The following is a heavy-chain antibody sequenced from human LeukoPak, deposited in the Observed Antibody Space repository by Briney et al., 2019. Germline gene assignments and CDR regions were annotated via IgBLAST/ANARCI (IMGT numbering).Heavy chain of an antibody. CDR1: GGSFSGYY. Sequence: SETLSLTCAVYGGSFSGYYWSWIRQPPGKGLEWIGEINHSGSTNYNPSLKSRVTISVDTSKNQFSLKLSSVTAADTAVYYCARGRSTVTTLDFWGRGTLVTVSS. CDR3: ARGRSTVTTLDF. V-gene: IGHV4-34*01. J-gene: IGHJ4*02. D-gene: IGHD4-17*01. CDR2: INHSGST.